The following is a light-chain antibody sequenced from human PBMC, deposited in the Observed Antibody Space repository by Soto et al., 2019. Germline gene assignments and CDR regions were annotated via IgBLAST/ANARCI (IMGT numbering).Light chain of an antibody. CDR2: EVN. CDR3: SSYAGSNNSV. CDR1: SSDVGGYDY. J-gene: IGLJ2*01. V-gene: IGLV2-8*01. Sequence: QSALTQPPSASGSPGQSVTISCTGTSSDVGGYDYVSWYQQRPGKAPKLMIYEVNQRPSGVPDRFSGSKSGNTASLTVSGLQAEDEADYYCSSYAGSNNSVFGGGTKLTVL.